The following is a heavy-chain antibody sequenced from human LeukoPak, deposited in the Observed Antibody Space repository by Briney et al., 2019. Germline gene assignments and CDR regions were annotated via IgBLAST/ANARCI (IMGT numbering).Heavy chain of an antibody. CDR3: ARHYPVAGFDY. CDR2: IYYSGSN. Sequence: SETLPLTCNVSGDSISSYYWSWIRQTPGKGLEWIGYIYYSGSNNCHPSLKSRVTISVDTSKEQLSLKLSSVTAADTAVYYCARHYPVAGFDYWGRGILVTVSS. J-gene: IGHJ4*02. V-gene: IGHV4-59*01. CDR1: GDSISSYY. D-gene: IGHD6-19*01.